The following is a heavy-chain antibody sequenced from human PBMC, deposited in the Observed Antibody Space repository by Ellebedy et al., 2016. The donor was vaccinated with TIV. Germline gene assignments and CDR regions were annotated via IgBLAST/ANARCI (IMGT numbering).Heavy chain of an antibody. CDR1: RFTFSIFG. Sequence: GGSLRLXCAASRFTFSIFGLHWIRQAPGKGLEWVSYISSSGSTIYYADSVKGRFTISRDNAKNSLYLQMNSLRAEDTAVYYCARDRGGSYSPVDYWGQGTLVTVSS. CDR2: ISSSGSTI. V-gene: IGHV3-48*04. D-gene: IGHD1-26*01. CDR3: ARDRGGSYSPVDY. J-gene: IGHJ4*02.